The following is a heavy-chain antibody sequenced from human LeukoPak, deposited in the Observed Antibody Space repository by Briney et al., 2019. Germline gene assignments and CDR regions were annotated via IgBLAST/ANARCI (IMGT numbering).Heavy chain of an antibody. Sequence: GGSLKLSCAASGLTFSSFVMSWARQAPGKGLEWVSSIGGSGGGTYYADSVKGRFTISRDNSKNTLYLLMNSLRGDDTALYYCAKIAGSGSSHSDYWGRGTLVTVSS. CDR1: GLTFSSFV. J-gene: IGHJ4*02. CDR2: IGGSGGGT. D-gene: IGHD3-10*01. CDR3: AKIAGSGSSHSDY. V-gene: IGHV3-23*01.